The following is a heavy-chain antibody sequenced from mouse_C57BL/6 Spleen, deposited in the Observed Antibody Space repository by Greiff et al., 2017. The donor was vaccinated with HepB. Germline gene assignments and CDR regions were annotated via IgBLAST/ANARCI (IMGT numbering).Heavy chain of an antibody. J-gene: IGHJ2*01. Sequence: QVQLQQPGAELVRPGSSVKLSCKASGYTFTSYWMHWVKQRPIQGLEWIGNIDPSDSETHYNQKFKDKATLTVDKSSSTAYMQLSSLTSEVSAVYYCARSRALITTDYWGQGTTLTVSS. V-gene: IGHV1-52*01. CDR3: ARSRALITTDY. D-gene: IGHD1-1*01. CDR1: GYTFTSYW. CDR2: IDPSDSET.